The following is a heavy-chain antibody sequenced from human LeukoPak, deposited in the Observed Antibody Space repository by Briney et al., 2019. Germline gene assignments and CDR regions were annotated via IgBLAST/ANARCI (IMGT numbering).Heavy chain of an antibody. CDR3: TKDPNRYFDWLLTPYYYYYGMDV. CDR2: ISGSGGST. CDR1: GFTFSSYA. Sequence: PGGSLRLSCAASGFTFSSYAMSWVRQAPGKGLEWVSAISGSGGSTYYADSVEGRFTISRDNSKNTLYLQMNSLRAEDTAVYYCTKDPNRYFDWLLTPYYYYYGMDVWGQGTTVTVSS. J-gene: IGHJ6*02. V-gene: IGHV3-23*01. D-gene: IGHD3-9*01.